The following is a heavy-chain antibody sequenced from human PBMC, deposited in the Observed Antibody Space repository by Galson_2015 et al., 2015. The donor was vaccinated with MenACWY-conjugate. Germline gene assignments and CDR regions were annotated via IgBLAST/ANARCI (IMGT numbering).Heavy chain of an antibody. J-gene: IGHJ4*02. CDR3: AKYEVAGEVPRGSFDY. Sequence: SLRLSCAASGFTFMNYGMSWVRQAPGKGLEWVSGISGSGGRTYYADAVKGRFTISRDNSKNTLYLQMNSLRADDTAVYYCAKYEVAGEVPRGSFDYWGQGTLATVSS. D-gene: IGHD6-19*01. CDR2: ISGSGGRT. CDR1: GFTFMNYG. V-gene: IGHV3-23*01.